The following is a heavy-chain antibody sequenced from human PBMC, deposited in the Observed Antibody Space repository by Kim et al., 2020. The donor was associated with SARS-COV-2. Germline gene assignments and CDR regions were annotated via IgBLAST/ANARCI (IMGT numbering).Heavy chain of an antibody. D-gene: IGHD3-22*01. CDR1: GFTFSSYA. CDR3: ARPYYDSSGYWPGDY. Sequence: GGSLRLSCAASGFTFSSYAMHWVRQAPGKGLEWVAVISYDGSNKYYADSVKGRFTISRDNSKNTLYLQMNSLRAEDTAVYYCARPYYDSSGYWPGDYWGQGTLVTVSS. CDR2: ISYDGSNK. V-gene: IGHV3-30*04. J-gene: IGHJ4*02.